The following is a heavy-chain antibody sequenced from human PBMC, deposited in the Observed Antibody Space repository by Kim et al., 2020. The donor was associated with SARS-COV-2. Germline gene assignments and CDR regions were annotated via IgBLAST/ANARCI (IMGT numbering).Heavy chain of an antibody. D-gene: IGHD3-3*01. J-gene: IGHJ4*02. CDR2: RKK. CDR3: ARGGDL. V-gene: IGHV3-48*02. Sequence: RKKYDADSVKGRFTISRDNAKNSLYLQMKSLRDEDTALYYCARGGDLWGQGTLVTVSS.